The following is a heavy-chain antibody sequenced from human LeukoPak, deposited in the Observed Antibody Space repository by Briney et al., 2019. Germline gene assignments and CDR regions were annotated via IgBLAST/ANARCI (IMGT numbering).Heavy chain of an antibody. CDR3: ALGSGSYYLPYYYYGMDV. CDR1: GGSISSSSYY. V-gene: IGHV4-39*01. J-gene: IGHJ6*02. D-gene: IGHD3-10*02. Sequence: PSETLSLTCTVSGGSISSSSYYWGWIRQPPGKGLEWIGSIYYSGSTYYNPSLKSRVTISVDTSKNQFSLKLSSVTAADTAVYYCALGSGSYYLPYYYYGMDVWGQGTTVTVSS. CDR2: IYYSGST.